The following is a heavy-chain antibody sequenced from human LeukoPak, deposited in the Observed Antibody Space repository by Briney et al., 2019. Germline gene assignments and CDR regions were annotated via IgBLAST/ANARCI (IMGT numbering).Heavy chain of an antibody. D-gene: IGHD2-2*01. V-gene: IGHV4-39*01. CDR2: IYYSGST. CDR1: GGSISSSSYY. Sequence: SETLSLTCTVSGGSISSSSYYWGWIRQPPGKGLEWIGSIYYSGSTYYNPSLKSRVTISVDTSKNQFSLKLSSVTAADTAVYYCARHQDIVVVPAALDYWGQGTLVTVSS. CDR3: ARHQDIVVVPAALDY. J-gene: IGHJ4*02.